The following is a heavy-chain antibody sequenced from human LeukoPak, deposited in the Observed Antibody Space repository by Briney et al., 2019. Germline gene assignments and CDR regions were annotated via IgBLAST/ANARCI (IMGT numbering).Heavy chain of an antibody. V-gene: IGHV1-69*05. CDR1: GGTFSSYA. Sequence: SVKVSCKASGGTFSSYAISWVRQAPGQGLEWMGGIIPIFGTANYAQKFQGRVTITTDESTSTAYMELSSLRSEDTAAYYCARNRVATIDYYYYYMDVWGKGTTVTVSS. CDR2: IIPIFGTA. D-gene: IGHD5-12*01. CDR3: ARNRVATIDYYYYYMDV. J-gene: IGHJ6*03.